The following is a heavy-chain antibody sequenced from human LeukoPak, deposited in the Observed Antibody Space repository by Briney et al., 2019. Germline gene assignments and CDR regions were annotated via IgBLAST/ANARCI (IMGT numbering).Heavy chain of an antibody. CDR1: GFTFSSYV. D-gene: IGHD5-18*01. V-gene: IGHV3-30*18. Sequence: AGSLRLSCAASGFTFSSYVMHWVRQAPGKGLEWVAVISYDGSNKYFADSVKGRFTISRDNSKNTLYLQMYSLRAEDTAVYYCAKAPANYVDTAMGTFDYWGQGTLVTVSS. J-gene: IGHJ4*02. CDR3: AKAPANYVDTAMGTFDY. CDR2: ISYDGSNK.